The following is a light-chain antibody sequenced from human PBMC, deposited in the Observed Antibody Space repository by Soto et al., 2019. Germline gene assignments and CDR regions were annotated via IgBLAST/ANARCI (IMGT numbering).Light chain of an antibody. CDR2: EVG. CDR1: SSDVGGYNY. Sequence: QSALTQPASVSGSPGQSITISCTGTSSDVGGYNYVSWCQQHPGEAPKLMISEVGNRPSGVSNRFSGSKSGNTASLTISGLQAEDEADYYCSSYTSSSTRVFGTGTKVTIL. CDR3: SSYTSSSTRV. V-gene: IGLV2-14*01. J-gene: IGLJ1*01.